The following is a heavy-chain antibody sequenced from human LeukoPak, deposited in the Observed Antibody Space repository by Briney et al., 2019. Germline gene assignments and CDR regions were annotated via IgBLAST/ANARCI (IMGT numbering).Heavy chain of an antibody. Sequence: GGSLRLSCAASGFTYSSYSMNWVRQAPGKGLEWVSSISSSSSYIYYADSVKGRFTISRDNAKNSLYLQMNSLRAEDTAVYYCARDEQQLQGFDYWGQGTLVTVSS. J-gene: IGHJ4*02. V-gene: IGHV3-21*01. D-gene: IGHD6-13*01. CDR2: ISSSSSYI. CDR3: ARDEQQLQGFDY. CDR1: GFTYSSYS.